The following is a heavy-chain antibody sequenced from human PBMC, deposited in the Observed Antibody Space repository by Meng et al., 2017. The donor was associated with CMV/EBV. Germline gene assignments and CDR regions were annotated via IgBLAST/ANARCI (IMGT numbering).Heavy chain of an antibody. CDR3: ARVGPGGRGALDY. V-gene: IGHV4-4*07. CDR1: GGSIISCY. Sequence: CTVSGGSIISCYWRWIRPPAGKGLEWIGRIYTSGGTNYNPSLESRVTMSVDTSKNQFSLKLSSVTAADTAVYYCARVGPGGRGALDYWGQGTLVTVSS. CDR2: IYTSGGT. J-gene: IGHJ4*02. D-gene: IGHD3-10*01.